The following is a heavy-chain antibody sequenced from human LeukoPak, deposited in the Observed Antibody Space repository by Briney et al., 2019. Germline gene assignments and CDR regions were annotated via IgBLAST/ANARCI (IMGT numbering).Heavy chain of an antibody. D-gene: IGHD6-13*01. Sequence: SETLSLTCAVYGGSFSGDYWSWIRQPPGKGLEWIGEINHSGSTNYNPSLKSRVTISVDTSKNQFSLKLSSVTAADTAVYYCARRGRIAAAGYFDYWGQGTLVTVSS. J-gene: IGHJ4*02. V-gene: IGHV4-34*01. CDR2: INHSGST. CDR1: GGSFSGDY. CDR3: ARRGRIAAAGYFDY.